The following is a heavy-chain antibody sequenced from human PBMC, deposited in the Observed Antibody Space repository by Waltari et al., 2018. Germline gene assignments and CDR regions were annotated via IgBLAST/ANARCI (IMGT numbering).Heavy chain of an antibody. J-gene: IGHJ4*02. V-gene: IGHV3-48*01. Sequence: EVQLVESGGGLVQPGGSLRLSCAASGFTFSSYSMNWVRQAPGKGLEWVSYISSSSSTIYYADSVKGRFTISRDNSKNTLYLQMNSLRAEDTAVYYCARFGQQLAFDYWGQGTLVTVSS. CDR1: GFTFSSYS. D-gene: IGHD6-13*01. CDR2: ISSSSSTI. CDR3: ARFGQQLAFDY.